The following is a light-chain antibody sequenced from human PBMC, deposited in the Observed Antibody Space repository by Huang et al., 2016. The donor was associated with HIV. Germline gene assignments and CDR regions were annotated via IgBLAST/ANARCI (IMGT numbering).Light chain of an antibody. CDR1: QSVLKTSNNKTC. J-gene: IGKJ1*01. CDR2: WAS. Sequence: DIVVTQSPDSLALSLGGRAAIHCTASQSVLKTSNNKTCLSWYQLKPGQPPKLLIYWASTRESGVPDRFSGSGSGTHFTLTIASLQAEDVAVYYCHQYYDTPQTFGQGTKVEVK. CDR3: HQYYDTPQT. V-gene: IGKV4-1*01.